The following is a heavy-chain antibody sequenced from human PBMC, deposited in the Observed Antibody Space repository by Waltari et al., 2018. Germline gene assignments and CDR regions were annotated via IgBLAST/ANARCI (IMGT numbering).Heavy chain of an antibody. V-gene: IGHV1-69*08. D-gene: IGHD2-15*01. CDR3: VVGYCSGGSCYWDFDY. CDR1: GGTFSSYA. J-gene: IGHJ4*02. Sequence: QVQLVQSGAEVKKPGSSVKVSCKASGGTFSSYAISWVRQAPGQGLEWMGRIIPILGTANYAQKFQGRVTITADKSTSTAYMELSSLRSEDTAVYYCVVGYCSGGSCYWDFDYWGQGTLVTVSS. CDR2: IIPILGTA.